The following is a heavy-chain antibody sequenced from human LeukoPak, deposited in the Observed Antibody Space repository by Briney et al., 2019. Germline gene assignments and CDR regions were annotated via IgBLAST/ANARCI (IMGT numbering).Heavy chain of an antibody. CDR3: ASAAHNYYDSSGSMSYFDY. CDR2: IYYSGST. V-gene: IGHV4-30-4*08. J-gene: IGHJ4*02. CDR1: GGSISSGDYY. D-gene: IGHD3-22*01. Sequence: SETLSLTCTVSGGSISSGDYYWSWIRQPPGKGLEWIGYIYYSGSTYYNPSLKSRVTISVDTSKNQFSLKLSSVTAADTAVYYCASAAHNYYDSSGSMSYFDYWGQGTLVTVSS.